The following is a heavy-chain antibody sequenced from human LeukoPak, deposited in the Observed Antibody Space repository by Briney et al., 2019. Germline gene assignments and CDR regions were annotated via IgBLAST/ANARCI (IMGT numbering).Heavy chain of an antibody. CDR3: ARHGDYCFDL. J-gene: IGHJ4*02. CDR1: GFTFSRSW. Sequence: PGGSLRLSCAASGFTFSRSWMGWVRQAPGKGLEWVANIKQDGTSKYYVDSVMGRFTTSRDNAENSVYLQMNSLSAGDTAVYYCARHGDYCFDLWGPGTRVTASS. CDR2: IKQDGTSK. D-gene: IGHD2-21*01. V-gene: IGHV3-7*02.